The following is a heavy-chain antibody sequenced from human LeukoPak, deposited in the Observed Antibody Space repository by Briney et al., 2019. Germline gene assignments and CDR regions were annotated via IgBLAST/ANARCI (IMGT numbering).Heavy chain of an antibody. CDR1: GFPFSAYD. V-gene: IGHV3-30*03. CDR2: FSYDGTNT. CDR3: ARNKSSGIRYYYYHGMDV. Sequence: GGSLRLSCAASGFPFSAYDIHWVRQAPGKGLEWVAVFSYDGTNTYYADSVKGRFTISRDNSKNTLYLQMNSLRAEDTAIYFCARNKSSGIRYYYYHGMDVWGQGTTVAVSS. J-gene: IGHJ6*02. D-gene: IGHD1-14*01.